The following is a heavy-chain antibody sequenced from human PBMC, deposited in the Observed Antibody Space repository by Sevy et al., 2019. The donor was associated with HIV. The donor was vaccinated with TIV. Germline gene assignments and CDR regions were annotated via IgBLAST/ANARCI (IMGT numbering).Heavy chain of an antibody. CDR1: GGSFSGYY. CDR3: ARVGYDYVWGSYSDY. D-gene: IGHD3-16*01. CDR2: INHSGST. J-gene: IGHJ4*02. Sequence: SETLSLTCAVYGGSFSGYYWSWIRHPPGKGLEWIGEINHSGSTNYNPSLKSRVTISVDTSKNQFSLKLSSVTAADTAVYYCARVGYDYVWGSYSDYWGQGTLVTVSS. V-gene: IGHV4-34*01.